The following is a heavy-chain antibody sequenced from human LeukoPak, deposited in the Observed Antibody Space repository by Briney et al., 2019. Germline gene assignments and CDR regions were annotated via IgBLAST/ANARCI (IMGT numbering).Heavy chain of an antibody. J-gene: IGHJ5*02. Sequence: GGSLRLSCAASGFTFSTYLMHWVRQAPGKGLVWDSRINTDGSITTYADSVKGRFTISRDNAKNTLYLQMNSLRDEDTAVYYCASLGTLVPWGQGTLVTVSS. D-gene: IGHD3-9*01. V-gene: IGHV3-74*03. CDR3: ASLGTLVP. CDR2: INTDGSIT. CDR1: GFTFSTYL.